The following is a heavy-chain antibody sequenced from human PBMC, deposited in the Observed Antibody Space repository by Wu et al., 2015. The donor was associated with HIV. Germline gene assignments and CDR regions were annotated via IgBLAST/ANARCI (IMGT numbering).Heavy chain of an antibody. CDR1: GGTFSSFA. CDR2: IIPLFRTT. CDR3: ARGPYSYGSGSYYLDY. V-gene: IGHV1-69*18. D-gene: IGHD3-10*01. Sequence: QVQLVRSGAEVKKPGSSVKVSCTASGGTFSSFAISWVRQAPGQGLEWMGRIIPLFRTTNYAQEFQGRVTITADESTSTAFMELSSLRSEDTAVYYCARGPYSYGSGSYYLDYWGQGNAWSPSPQ. J-gene: IGHJ4*02.